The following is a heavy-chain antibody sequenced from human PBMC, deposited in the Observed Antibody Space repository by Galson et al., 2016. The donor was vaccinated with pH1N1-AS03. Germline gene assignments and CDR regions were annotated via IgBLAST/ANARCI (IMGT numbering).Heavy chain of an antibody. V-gene: IGHV1-2*02. D-gene: IGHD2-21*01. CDR3: ARDGGGIIDDALDT. CDR2: ITPKDDDT. J-gene: IGHJ3*02. CDR1: GYNFRDYY. Sequence: SVKVSCKASGYNFRDYYIHWVRQAPGQGLEWMGWITPKDDDTIYAPKFQGRVTMTRDLSTSSAYLELKGLTSDDTAVYFCARDGGGIIDDALDTWGQGTLVTVSS.